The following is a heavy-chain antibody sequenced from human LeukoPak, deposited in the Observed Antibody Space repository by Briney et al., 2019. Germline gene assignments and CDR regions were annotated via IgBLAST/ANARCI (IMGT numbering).Heavy chain of an antibody. Sequence: GGSLRLSCAASGFTFSDYYMSWIRQAPGKGLEWVSYISSSGSTIYYADSVKGRFTISRDNSKNTLYLQMNSLRAEDTAVYYCARAHYGDYHFDYWGQGTLVTVSS. J-gene: IGHJ4*02. V-gene: IGHV3-11*01. CDR1: GFTFSDYY. D-gene: IGHD4-17*01. CDR3: ARAHYGDYHFDY. CDR2: ISSSGSTI.